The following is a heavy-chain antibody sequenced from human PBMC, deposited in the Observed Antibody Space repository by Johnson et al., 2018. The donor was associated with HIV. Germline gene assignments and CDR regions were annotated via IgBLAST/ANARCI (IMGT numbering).Heavy chain of an antibody. J-gene: IGHJ3*02. V-gene: IGHV3-13*01. Sequence: VQLVESGGGLVQPGGSLRLSCAASEFTFSAHDMHWVRQTAGKGLEWVSGIGISGNTNYPGSVKGRFTISRENAKNSLYLQMNSLRAGDTAVYYCARAIGDGYPGMKAFDIWGQGTMVTVSS. CDR3: ARAIGDGYPGMKAFDI. D-gene: IGHD5-24*01. CDR2: IGISGNT. CDR1: EFTFSAHD.